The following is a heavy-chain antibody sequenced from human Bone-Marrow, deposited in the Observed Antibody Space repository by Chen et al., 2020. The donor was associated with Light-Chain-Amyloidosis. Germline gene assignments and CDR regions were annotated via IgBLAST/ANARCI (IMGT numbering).Heavy chain of an antibody. Sequence: EVQMEQYGPAEKKPGAPLKITCKAFGYKFPNYWIGWVREMPGKGLEWMGGIYPDDSDARYSPSFEGQVTISADKSITTAYLQWRGLKASDTAMYYCARRRDGYNFDYWGQGTLVTVSS. D-gene: IGHD5-12*01. CDR1: GYKFPNYW. V-gene: IGHV5-51*01. CDR2: IYPDDSDA. J-gene: IGHJ4*02. CDR3: ARRRDGYNFDY.